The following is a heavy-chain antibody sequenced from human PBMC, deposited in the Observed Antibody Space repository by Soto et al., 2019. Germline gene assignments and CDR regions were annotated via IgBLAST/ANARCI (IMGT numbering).Heavy chain of an antibody. D-gene: IGHD4-17*01. CDR1: GYTFTSYY. V-gene: IGHV1-46*01. Sequence: GASVKVSCKASGYTFTSYYMHCVRQAPGQGLEWMGIINPSGGSTSYAQKFQGRVTMTRDTSTSTVYMELSSLRSEDTAVYYCASPLLAHLPTVTDYYYGMDVWGQGTTVTVSS. CDR3: ASPLLAHLPTVTDYYYGMDV. J-gene: IGHJ6*02. CDR2: INPSGGST.